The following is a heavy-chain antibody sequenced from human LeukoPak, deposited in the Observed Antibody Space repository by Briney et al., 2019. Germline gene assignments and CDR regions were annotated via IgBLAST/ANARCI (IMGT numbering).Heavy chain of an antibody. V-gene: IGHV3-30-3*01. J-gene: IGHJ6*02. CDR3: ARVGHPGGYYYYGMDV. CDR2: ISYDGNNK. CDR1: GFPFSSYA. D-gene: IGHD2-8*02. Sequence: GGSLRLSCAASGFPFSSYAMHWVRQAPGMGLEWVAVISYDGNNKYYADSVKGRFTISRDNSKKMLYLQMNSLRAEDTAVYYCARVGHPGGYYYYGMDVWGQGTTVTVSS.